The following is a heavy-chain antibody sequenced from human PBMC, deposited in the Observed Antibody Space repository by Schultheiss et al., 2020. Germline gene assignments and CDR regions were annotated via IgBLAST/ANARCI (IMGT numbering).Heavy chain of an antibody. CDR1: GYTFTSYY. CDR2: INPSGGST. Sequence: ASVKVSCKASGYTFTSYYMHWVRQAPGQGLEWMGIINPSGGSTSYAQKFQGRVTITADKSTSTAYMELRSLRSNDTAVYYCAPGSSGSYFTWGQGTLVTVSS. D-gene: IGHD1-26*01. J-gene: IGHJ4*02. CDR3: APGSSGSYFT. V-gene: IGHV1-46*01.